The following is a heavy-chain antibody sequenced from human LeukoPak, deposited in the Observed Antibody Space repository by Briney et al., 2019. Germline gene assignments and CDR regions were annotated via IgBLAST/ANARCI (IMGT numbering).Heavy chain of an antibody. V-gene: IGHV3-23*01. CDR1: GFTFSSYA. CDR2: ISGSGDST. J-gene: IGHJ4*02. D-gene: IGHD3-22*01. CDR3: AKQPGSVVDSSGSLSRH. Sequence: PGGSLRLSCAASGFTFSSYAMSWVRQAPGKGLEWVSTISGSGDSTYYADSVKGRFTISRDNSKNTLYLQMNSLRAEDTAVYYCAKQPGSVVDSSGSLSRHWGQGTLVTVSS.